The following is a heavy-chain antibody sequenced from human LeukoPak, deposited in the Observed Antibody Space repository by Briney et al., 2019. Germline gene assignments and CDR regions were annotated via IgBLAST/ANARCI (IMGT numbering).Heavy chain of an antibody. CDR2: ISYSGST. D-gene: IGHD1-26*01. Sequence: SETLSLTCTVSGGSLRSYYWSWIRPPPGKGLEWIGYISYSGSTNYNPSLKSRVTISVGASKNQFSLKLSSVTAADTAVYYCARCGVGATNYFDYWGQGTLVTVSS. CDR1: GGSLRSYY. V-gene: IGHV4-59*01. J-gene: IGHJ4*02. CDR3: ARCGVGATNYFDY.